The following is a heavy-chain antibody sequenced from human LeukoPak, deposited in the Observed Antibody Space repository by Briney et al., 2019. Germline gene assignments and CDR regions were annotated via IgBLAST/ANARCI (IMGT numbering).Heavy chain of an antibody. CDR3: ARETTLTGRYFYYYMDV. CDR1: GYTFTGYY. Sequence: ASVKVSCKASGYTFTGYYMHWVRQAPGQGLEWMGRIDPNSGGTNYAQKFQGRVTMTRDKSISTAYMELSRLRSDDTAVYYCARETTLTGRYFYYYMDVWGKGTTVTVSS. CDR2: IDPNSGGT. V-gene: IGHV1-2*06. D-gene: IGHD2/OR15-2a*01. J-gene: IGHJ6*03.